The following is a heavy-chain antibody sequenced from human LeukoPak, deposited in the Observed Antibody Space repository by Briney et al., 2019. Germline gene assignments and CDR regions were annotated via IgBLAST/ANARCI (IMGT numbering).Heavy chain of an antibody. J-gene: IGHJ4*02. V-gene: IGHV3-74*01. Sequence: GGSLRLSCAASGFTFSDYWIHWVRQAPGKGLVWVSRINTDGSITNYADSVKGRFSISRDNAKNSVYLQMNSLRTEDTAVYYCARGPHWGQGALVTVSS. CDR3: ARGPH. CDR2: INTDGSIT. CDR1: GFTFSDYW.